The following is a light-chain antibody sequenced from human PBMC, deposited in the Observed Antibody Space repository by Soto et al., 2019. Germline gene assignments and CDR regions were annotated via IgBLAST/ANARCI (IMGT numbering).Light chain of an antibody. CDR2: EVV. CDR3: KSYAGSNTYV. J-gene: IGLJ1*01. CDR1: KSDIGVYDF. V-gene: IGLV2-8*01. Sequence: QSVLTQPPSASGSPGQSVTISSIGTKSDIGVYDFVFWYQHHPGKAPRLIIYEVVQRPSGVPDRFSGSKSGNTASLTVSGLQAADEADYFCKSYAGSNTYVFGSGTKLTVL.